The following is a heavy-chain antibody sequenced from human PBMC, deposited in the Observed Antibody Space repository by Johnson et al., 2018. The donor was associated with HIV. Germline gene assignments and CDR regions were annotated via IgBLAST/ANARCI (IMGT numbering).Heavy chain of an antibody. CDR2: IYSGGST. CDR3: ARGLIIQLWLQAAFDI. J-gene: IGHJ3*02. CDR1: GFTVSSNY. V-gene: IGHV3-53*01. Sequence: VQLVESGGGVVQPGRSLRLSCAASGFTVSSNYMSWVRQAPGTGLEWVSVIYSGGSTYYADSVKGRFTISRDNSKNTLYLQMNSLRAEDTAVYYCARGLIIQLWLQAAFDIWGQGTMVTVSS. D-gene: IGHD5-18*01.